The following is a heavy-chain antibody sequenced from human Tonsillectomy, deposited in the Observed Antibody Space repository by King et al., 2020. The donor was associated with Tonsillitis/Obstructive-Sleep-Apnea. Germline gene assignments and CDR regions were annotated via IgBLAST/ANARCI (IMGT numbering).Heavy chain of an antibody. Sequence: VQLVESGGGLVKPGGSLRLSCAASGFTFSNAWMSWVRQAPGKGLEWVGRIKSKTDGETTDYAAPVQGRFTISRDDSKNTLYLQMNSLKTEDTAVSYCTTDGWFRELYLNYWGRGTLVTVSS. D-gene: IGHD3-10*01. CDR2: IKSKTDGETT. CDR3: TTDGWFRELYLNY. V-gene: IGHV3-15*01. CDR1: GFTFSNAW. J-gene: IGHJ4*02.